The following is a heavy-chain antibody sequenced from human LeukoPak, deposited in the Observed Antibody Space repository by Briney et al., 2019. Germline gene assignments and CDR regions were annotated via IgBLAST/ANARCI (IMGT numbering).Heavy chain of an antibody. Sequence: SETLSLTCTVSGYSISSYYWSWIRQPPGKGLEWIGYFYNSGTTNYNPSLKSRVTMSVDTSKNQFSLKLSSVTAADTAVYYCARGRSQDYWGQGTLVTVSS. CDR2: FYNSGTT. CDR1: GYSISSYY. CDR3: ARGRSQDY. J-gene: IGHJ4*02. V-gene: IGHV4-59*12.